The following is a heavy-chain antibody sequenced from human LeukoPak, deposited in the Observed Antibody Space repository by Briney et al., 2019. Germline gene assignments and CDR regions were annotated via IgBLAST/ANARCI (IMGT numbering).Heavy chain of an antibody. J-gene: IGHJ6*03. CDR2: ISSSSSYI. V-gene: IGHV3-21*01. CDR3: ARDEHIAATGPWGGDYYYYYMDV. D-gene: IGHD6-13*01. Sequence: PGGSLRLSCVASGFTFSSYSMNWVRQAPGKGLEWVSSISSSSSYIYYADSVKGRFTISRDNAKNSLYLQMNSLRAEDTAVYYCARDEHIAATGPWGGDYYYYYMDVWGKGTTVTVSS. CDR1: GFTFSSYS.